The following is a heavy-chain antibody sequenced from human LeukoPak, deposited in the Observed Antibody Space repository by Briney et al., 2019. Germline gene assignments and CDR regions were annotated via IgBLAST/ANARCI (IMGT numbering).Heavy chain of an antibody. CDR1: GYTFTGYY. CDR3: ARFTMVRGCYGMDV. Sequence: ASVKVSCKASGYTFTGYYMHWVRQAPGQGLEWMGWINPNSGGTNYAQKVQGRVTMTRDTSISTAYMELSRLRSDDTAVYYCARFTMVRGCYGMDVWGQGTTVTVSS. J-gene: IGHJ6*02. CDR2: INPNSGGT. V-gene: IGHV1-2*02. D-gene: IGHD3-10*01.